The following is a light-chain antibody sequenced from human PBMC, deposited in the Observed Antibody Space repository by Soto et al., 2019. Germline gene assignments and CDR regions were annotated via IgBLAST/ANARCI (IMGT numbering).Light chain of an antibody. J-gene: IGKJ2*01. V-gene: IGKV1-5*03. CDR3: QHYNSSPMYI. CDR1: HSISDW. CDR2: KAS. Sequence: DIQMTQSPSTLSASVGDRVTITCRASHSISDWLAWFQQKPGKAPKLLIFKASFLEIWVPSRFSGTGSGTEFTPTISSLQPDDFATYYCQHYNSSPMYIFGQGTKLEIK.